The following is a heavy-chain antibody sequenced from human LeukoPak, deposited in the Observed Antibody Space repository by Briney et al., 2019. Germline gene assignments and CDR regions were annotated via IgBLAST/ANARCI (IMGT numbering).Heavy chain of an antibody. J-gene: IGHJ5*02. CDR2: ISAYNGNT. CDR3: AREVVVVPAAAGWFDP. Sequence: ASVTVSCKASGYTFTSYGISWVRQAPGQGLEWMGWISAYNGNTNYAQKLQGRVTMTTDTSTSTAYMELRSLRSDDTAVYYCAREVVVVPAAAGWFDPWGQGTLVTVSS. V-gene: IGHV1-18*01. D-gene: IGHD2-2*01. CDR1: GYTFTSYG.